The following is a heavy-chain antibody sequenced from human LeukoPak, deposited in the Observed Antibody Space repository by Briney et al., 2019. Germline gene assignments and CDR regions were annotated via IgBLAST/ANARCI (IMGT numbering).Heavy chain of an antibody. CDR1: GGSISSYY. CDR2: IYYSGST. D-gene: IGHD1-26*01. Sequence: SETLSLTCTVSGGSISSYYWSWIRQPPGKGLEWIGYIYYSGSTNYNPSLKSRVTISADTSKNQFSLKLSPVTAADTAVYYCARDSGSYDYYYYMDVWGKGTTVTISS. J-gene: IGHJ6*03. CDR3: ARDSGSYDYYYYMDV. V-gene: IGHV4-59*01.